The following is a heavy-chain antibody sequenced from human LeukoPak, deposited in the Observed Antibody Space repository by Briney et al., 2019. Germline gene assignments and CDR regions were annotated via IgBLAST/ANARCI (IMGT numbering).Heavy chain of an antibody. CDR1: GYTFTGYY. J-gene: IGHJ4*02. CDR2: INPNSGGT. D-gene: IGHD2-2*01. CDR3: ARGQYQLPIDPDFDY. V-gene: IGHV1-2*02. Sequence: ASVTVSCKASGYTFTGYYMHWVRQAPGQGLEWMGWINPNSGGTNYAQKFQGRVTMTRDTSISTAYMELSRLRSDDTAVYYCARGQYQLPIDPDFDYWGQGTLVTVSS.